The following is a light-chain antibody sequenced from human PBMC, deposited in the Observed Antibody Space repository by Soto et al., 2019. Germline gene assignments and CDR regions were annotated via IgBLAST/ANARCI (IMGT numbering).Light chain of an antibody. CDR2: EVS. J-gene: IGLJ1*01. V-gene: IGLV2-14*01. CDR1: SSDVGGYDY. CDR3: SSYTTSSSYV. Sequence: QSVLTQPDSVSGSPGQSITMSCTGTSSDVGGYDYVSWYQQHPGEVPKLIIFEVSSRPAWISNRFSASKSGNTASLTISGLQAEDEADYYCSSYTTSSSYVFGTGTKLTVL.